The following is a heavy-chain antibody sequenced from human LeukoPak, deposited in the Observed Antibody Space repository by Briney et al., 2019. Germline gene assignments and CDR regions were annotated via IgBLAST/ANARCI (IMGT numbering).Heavy chain of an antibody. J-gene: IGHJ4*02. Sequence: SETLSLTCTVSGGSISTYYWSWIRQPPGKGLEWIGYLYYNGRTNYNPSLKRRVTLSLDTSKNQFSLKLSSVTAADTAVYYCARDGYLAVDYWGQGTLVTVSS. D-gene: IGHD2-2*03. CDR2: LYYNGRT. CDR3: ARDGYLAVDY. V-gene: IGHV4-59*01. CDR1: GGSISTYY.